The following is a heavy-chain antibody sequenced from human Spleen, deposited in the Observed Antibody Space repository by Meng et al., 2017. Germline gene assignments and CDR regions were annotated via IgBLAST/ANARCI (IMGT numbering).Heavy chain of an antibody. J-gene: IGHJ5*02. CDR3: ARGEDWFDP. D-gene: IGHD1-26*01. Sequence: GGSQRLSCAASGFTFSNYWMTWVRQAPGKGLEWVANIKQDGSDKYYVDSVKGRFTISRDNAKNSLYLQMNSLRAEDTAVYYCARGEDWFDPWGQGILVTVSS. CDR2: IKQDGSDK. V-gene: IGHV3-7*01. CDR1: GFTFSNYW.